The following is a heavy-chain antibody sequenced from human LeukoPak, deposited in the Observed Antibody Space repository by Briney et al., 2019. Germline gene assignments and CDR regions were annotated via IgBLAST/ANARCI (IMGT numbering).Heavy chain of an antibody. V-gene: IGHV1-24*01. CDR1: GYTLTELS. CDR3: ATDHSGSYLA. Sequence: ASVKVSCKVSGYTLTELSIHWVRQAPGKGLEWMGGFGPEDGETIYAQKFQGRVTMTEDTSTDTAYMELSSLRSEDTAVYYCATDHSGSYLAWGQGTLVTVSS. CDR2: FGPEDGET. J-gene: IGHJ5*02. D-gene: IGHD1-26*01.